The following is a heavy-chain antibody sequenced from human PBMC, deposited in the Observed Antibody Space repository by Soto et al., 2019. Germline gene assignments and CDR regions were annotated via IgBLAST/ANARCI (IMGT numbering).Heavy chain of an antibody. CDR2: IYHSGST. V-gene: IGHV4-4*02. J-gene: IGHJ4*02. Sequence: SETLSLTCAVSGGSINSSHWWSWVRQPPGKGLEWIGEIYHSGSTNYNPSLKIRVTLSIGKSKNQFSLKLTSVTAADTAVYYCARVYGQWGQGTLVTVSS. CDR1: GGSINSSHW. D-gene: IGHD3-10*01. CDR3: ARVYGQ.